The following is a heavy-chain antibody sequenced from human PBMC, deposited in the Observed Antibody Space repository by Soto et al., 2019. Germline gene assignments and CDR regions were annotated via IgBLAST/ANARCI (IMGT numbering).Heavy chain of an antibody. D-gene: IGHD4-17*01. CDR3: ATDFRDYGDYVDY. V-gene: IGHV3-53*01. Sequence: GSLRLSCAASGFTVSSNYMSWVRQAPGKGLEWVSVIYSGGSTYYADSVKGRFTISRDNSKNTLYLQMNSLRAEDTAVYYCATDFRDYGDYVDYWGQGTLVTVSS. J-gene: IGHJ4*02. CDR1: GFTVSSNY. CDR2: IYSGGST.